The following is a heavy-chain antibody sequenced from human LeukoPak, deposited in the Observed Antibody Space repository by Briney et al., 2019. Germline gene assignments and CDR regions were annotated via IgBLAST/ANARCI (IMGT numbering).Heavy chain of an antibody. D-gene: IGHD1-14*01. CDR2: MPPDGNEK. J-gene: IGHJ4*02. CDR3: ARSPESGTAIGY. Sequence: PWGSLRLSCAVSGVTFSSYWVSWVRQAPGKGLEWVANMPPDGNEKYYMDSVRGRFTISRDNAKNSLYLQMTTLRVEDTAVYFCARSPESGTAIGYWGQGTLVTVSS. V-gene: IGHV3-7*01. CDR1: GVTFSSYW.